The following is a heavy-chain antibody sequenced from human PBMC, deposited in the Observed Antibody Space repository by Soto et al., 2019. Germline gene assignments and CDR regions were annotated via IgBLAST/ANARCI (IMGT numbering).Heavy chain of an antibody. D-gene: IGHD1-1*01. Sequence: QVQLVQSGAEVKKPGASVKVSCKASGYTFTSYAMHWVRQAPGQRLEWMGWINAGNGNTKYSQKFQGRVTITRDTSASTAYMELSSRRSEDTAVYYCARAQANNWAPADYVDYWGQGTLVSVSS. J-gene: IGHJ4*02. CDR2: INAGNGNT. V-gene: IGHV1-3*01. CDR1: GYTFTSYA. CDR3: ARAQANNWAPADYVDY.